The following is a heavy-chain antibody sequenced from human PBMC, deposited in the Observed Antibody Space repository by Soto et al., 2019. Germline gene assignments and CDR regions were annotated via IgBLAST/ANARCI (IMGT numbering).Heavy chain of an antibody. D-gene: IGHD3-22*01. CDR3: ARVANYYDSSGYYRAYNWFDP. Sequence: SETLSLTCTVSGVSISSYYWSWIRQPPGKGLEWIGYIYYSGSTNYNPSLKSRVTISVDTSKNQFSLKLSSVTAADTAVYYCARVANYYDSSGYYRAYNWFDPWGQGTLVTVSS. J-gene: IGHJ5*02. CDR1: GVSISSYY. CDR2: IYYSGST. V-gene: IGHV4-59*01.